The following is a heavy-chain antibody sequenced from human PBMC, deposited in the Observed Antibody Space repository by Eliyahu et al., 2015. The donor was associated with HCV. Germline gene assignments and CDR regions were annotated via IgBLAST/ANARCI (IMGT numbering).Heavy chain of an antibody. CDR3: AKRNIVVVTAITYYYGMDV. CDR2: IYHSGST. D-gene: IGHD2-21*02. CDR1: GGSISSSNW. V-gene: IGHV4-4*02. J-gene: IGHJ6*02. Sequence: QVQLQESGPGLVKPSGTLSLTCAVSGGSISSSNWWSWVRQPPGKGLEWIGEIYHSGSTNYNPSLKSRVTISVDKSKNQFSLKLSSVTAADTAVYYCAKRNIVVVTAITYYYGMDVWGQGTTVTVSS.